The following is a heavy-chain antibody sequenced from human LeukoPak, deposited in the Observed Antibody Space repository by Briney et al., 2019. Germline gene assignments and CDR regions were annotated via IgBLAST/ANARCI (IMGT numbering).Heavy chain of an antibody. CDR3: ARDYNPSGRYYFDY. D-gene: IGHD1-14*01. V-gene: IGHV3-30*04. J-gene: IGHJ4*02. CDR2: ISYDGSNK. Sequence: GRSLRLSCAASGFTFSSYAMHWVRQAPGKGLEWVAVISYDGSNKYYADSVKGRFTISRDNSKNTLYLQMNSLRAEDTAAYYCARDYNPSGRYYFDYWGQGTLVTVSS. CDR1: GFTFSSYA.